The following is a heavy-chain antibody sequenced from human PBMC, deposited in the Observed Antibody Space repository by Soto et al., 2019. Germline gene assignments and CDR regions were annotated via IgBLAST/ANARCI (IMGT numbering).Heavy chain of an antibody. CDR2: INSGNGDT. J-gene: IGHJ4*02. CDR1: AYTFSNYP. V-gene: IGHV1-3*04. Sequence: QVQLVQSGAEVKEPGASVKVSCKASAYTFSNYPIHWVRHAPGQGLEWLGWINSGNGDTKCSQKFQGRVTITWDTSATTTYIELSSLRSEDTAVYYCAGGHCSGDCSSDYWGQGTLVTVSS. D-gene: IGHD2-21*02. CDR3: AGGHCSGDCSSDY.